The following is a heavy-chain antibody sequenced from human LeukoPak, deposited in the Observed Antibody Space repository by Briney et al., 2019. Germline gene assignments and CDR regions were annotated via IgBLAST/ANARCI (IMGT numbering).Heavy chain of an antibody. CDR1: GYTFTGYY. CDR3: AREQIGYCSGGGCYSSQVQDFDY. D-gene: IGHD2-15*01. V-gene: IGHV1-2*02. Sequence: GASVKVSCKASGYTFTGYYMHWVRQAPGQGLEWMGWIDPNSGGTNYAQKFQGRVTMTRDTSISTAYMELSRLRSDDTAVYYCAREQIGYCSGGGCYSSQVQDFDYWGQGTLVTVSS. CDR2: IDPNSGGT. J-gene: IGHJ4*02.